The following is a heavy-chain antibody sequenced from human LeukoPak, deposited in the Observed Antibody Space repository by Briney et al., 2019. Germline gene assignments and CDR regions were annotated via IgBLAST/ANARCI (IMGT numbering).Heavy chain of an antibody. CDR1: GFTFSSYA. CDR2: ISGSGGST. V-gene: IGHV3-23*01. CDR3: AKVGTYSSYGEYFDY. D-gene: IGHD6-6*01. J-gene: IGHJ4*02. Sequence: GGPLRLSCAASGFTFSSYAMSWVSQAPGKGLEWVSAISGSGGSTYYADSVKGRFTISRDNSKNTLYLQMNSLRAEDTAVYYCAKVGTYSSYGEYFDYWGQGTLVTVSS.